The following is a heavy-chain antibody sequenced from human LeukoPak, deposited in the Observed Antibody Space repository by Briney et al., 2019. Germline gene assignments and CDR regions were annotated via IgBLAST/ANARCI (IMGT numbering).Heavy chain of an antibody. CDR1: GYTFTSYD. CDR2: MNPNSGNT. CDR3: ARGPGYCSSTSCLLTETSGYTLDY. V-gene: IGHV1-8*01. Sequence: ASVKVSCKASGYTFTSYDINWVRQATGQGLEWMGWMNPNSGNTGYAQKFQGRVTMTRNTSISTAYMELCSLRSEDTAVYYCARGPGYCSSTSCLLTETSGYTLDYWGQGTLVTVSS. D-gene: IGHD2-2*03. J-gene: IGHJ4*02.